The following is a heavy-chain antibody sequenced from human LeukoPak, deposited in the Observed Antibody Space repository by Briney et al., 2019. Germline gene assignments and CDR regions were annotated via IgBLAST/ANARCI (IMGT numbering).Heavy chain of an antibody. V-gene: IGHV3-11*01. CDR1: GFTSSDYY. J-gene: IGHJ6*02. Sequence: GGSLRLSCVACGFTSSDYYMNWIRQAPGRGLEWVSYISGSGSDFYYADSVKGRFTISRDNAKNSLYLQMNSLRAEDTAVYYCARSIGSYYTMDVWGQGTTVTVPS. CDR3: ARSIGSYYTMDV. D-gene: IGHD3-22*01. CDR2: ISGSGSDF.